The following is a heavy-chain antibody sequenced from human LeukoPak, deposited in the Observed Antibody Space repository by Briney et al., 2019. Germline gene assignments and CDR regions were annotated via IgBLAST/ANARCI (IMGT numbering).Heavy chain of an antibody. V-gene: IGHV3-30*18. J-gene: IGHJ5*02. CDR2: ISYDGSNK. CDR3: AKDFRPLRCPYNWFDP. CDR1: GFTFSSYG. Sequence: PGGSLRLSCAASGFTFSSYGMHWVRQAPGKGLEWVAVISYDGSNKYYADSVKGRFTISRDNSKNTLYLQMNSLRAEDTAVYYCAKDFRPLRCPYNWFDPWGQGTLVTVSS. D-gene: IGHD4-17*01.